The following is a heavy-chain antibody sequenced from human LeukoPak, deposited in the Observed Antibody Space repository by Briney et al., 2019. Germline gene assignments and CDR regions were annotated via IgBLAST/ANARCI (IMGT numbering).Heavy chain of an antibody. CDR3: AKDLYSWGSSWYLFPDY. D-gene: IGHD6-13*01. CDR2: ISYDERSN. Sequence: GGSLRLSCAASGFSFRTTTMHWVRQTPGKGLEWVGLISYDERSNYYADSVKGRCTISRDNSNNMVYLQMSSLRPEDTAGYYCAKDLYSWGSSWYLFPDYWGQGTLVTVSS. J-gene: IGHJ4*02. V-gene: IGHV3-30*04. CDR1: GFSFRTTT.